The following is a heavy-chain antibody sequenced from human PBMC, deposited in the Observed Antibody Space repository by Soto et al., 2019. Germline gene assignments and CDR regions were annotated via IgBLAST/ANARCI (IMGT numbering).Heavy chain of an antibody. J-gene: IGHJ3*02. Sequence: GGSLRLSCAASGLTFSSFWMHWVRQTPGKGLVWVSHISSDGSTTAYADSVRGRFAISRDNAKNTLYLQMNSLRAEDTAVYYCAVVLAANDAFDIWGQGTMVTVSS. V-gene: IGHV3-74*01. D-gene: IGHD2-2*01. CDR2: ISSDGSTT. CDR1: GLTFSSFW. CDR3: AVVLAANDAFDI.